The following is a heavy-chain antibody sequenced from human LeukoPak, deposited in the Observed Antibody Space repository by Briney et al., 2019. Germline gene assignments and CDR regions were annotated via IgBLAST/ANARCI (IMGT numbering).Heavy chain of an antibody. V-gene: IGHV3-11*01. Sequence: GGSLRLSCAASGFTFSDYYMSWIRQAPGKGLEWVSYISSSGSTIYYADSVKGRFTISRDNAKNSLYLQMNSLRAEDTAVYYCASPSDMAAAVRFDYWGQGTLVTVSS. J-gene: IGHJ4*02. CDR3: ASPSDMAAAVRFDY. D-gene: IGHD6-13*01. CDR2: ISSSGSTI. CDR1: GFTFSDYY.